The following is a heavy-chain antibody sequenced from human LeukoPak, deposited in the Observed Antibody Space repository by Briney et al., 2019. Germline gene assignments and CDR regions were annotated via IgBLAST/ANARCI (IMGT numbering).Heavy chain of an antibody. D-gene: IGHD1-26*01. CDR3: ARDHPNSGSYSNWFNP. CDR1: GGSISSYY. Sequence: SETLSLTCTVSGGSISSYYWSWIRQPPGKGLEWIGYIYYSGSTNYNPSLKSRVTISVDTSKNQFSLKLSSVTAADTAVYYCARDHPNSGSYSNWFNPWGQGTLVTVSS. J-gene: IGHJ5*02. V-gene: IGHV4-59*01. CDR2: IYYSGST.